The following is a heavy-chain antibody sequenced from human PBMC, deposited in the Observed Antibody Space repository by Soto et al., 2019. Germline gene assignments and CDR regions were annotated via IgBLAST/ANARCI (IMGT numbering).Heavy chain of an antibody. V-gene: IGHV4-59*01. Sequence: QVQLQESGPGLVKPSETLSLTCTVSGGSISSYYWSWIRQPPGKGLEWIGYMYYRGSTNYNPSLKSRATISVDASKNQLSLKLRSVTAADTAVYYCARGGSLWFGELLGGYNWFDHWGQGTLVTVSS. CDR2: MYYRGST. D-gene: IGHD3-10*01. J-gene: IGHJ5*02. CDR3: ARGGSLWFGELLGGYNWFDH. CDR1: GGSISSYY.